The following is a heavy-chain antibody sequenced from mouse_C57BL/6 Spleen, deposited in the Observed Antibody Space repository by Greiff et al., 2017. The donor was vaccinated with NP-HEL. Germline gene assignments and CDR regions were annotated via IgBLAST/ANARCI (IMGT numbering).Heavy chain of an antibody. CDR1: GYAFSSSW. CDR3: ARGGGYYDYDDCDV. V-gene: IGHV1-82*01. D-gene: IGHD2-4*01. Sequence: QVQLQQSGPELVKPGASVKISCKASGYAFSSSWMNWVKQRPGKGLEWIGRIYPGDGDTNYNGKFKGKATLTADKSSSTAYMQLSSLTSEDSAVYFCARGGGYYDYDDCDVWGTGTTVTVSS. J-gene: IGHJ1*03. CDR2: IYPGDGDT.